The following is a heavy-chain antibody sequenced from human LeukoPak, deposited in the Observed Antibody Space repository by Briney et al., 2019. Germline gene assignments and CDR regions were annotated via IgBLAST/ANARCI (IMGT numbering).Heavy chain of an antibody. CDR3: ARGKVVRGNFFDY. D-gene: IGHD3-10*01. J-gene: IGHJ4*02. Sequence: PGGSLRLSCAASGFTFSSYGMHWVRQAPGKGLEWVAVICYDGSNKYYADSVEGRFTISRDNSKNTLYVQMNRLRAEDTAVYYCARGKVVRGNFFDYWGQGTLVTVSS. V-gene: IGHV3-33*01. CDR2: ICYDGSNK. CDR1: GFTFSSYG.